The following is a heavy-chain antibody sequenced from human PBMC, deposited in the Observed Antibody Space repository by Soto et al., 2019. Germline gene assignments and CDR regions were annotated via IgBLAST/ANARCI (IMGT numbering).Heavy chain of an antibody. CDR1: GGSMSSGDYY. Sequence: PSETLSLTCTVSGGSMSSGDYYWSWIRQPPGKGLEWIAYIYYSGNTHYNPSLKSRVTISVDTSKNQFSLKLSSVTAADTAVYYCATGVDTAAPGLSRPTYNWFDPWGQGTLVTVSS. CDR2: IYYSGNT. CDR3: ATGVDTAAPGLSRPTYNWFDP. J-gene: IGHJ5*02. V-gene: IGHV4-30-4*01. D-gene: IGHD5-18*01.